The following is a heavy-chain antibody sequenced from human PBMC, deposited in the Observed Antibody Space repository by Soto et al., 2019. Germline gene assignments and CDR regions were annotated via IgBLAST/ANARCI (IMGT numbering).Heavy chain of an antibody. CDR3: ARLIANWVRGVTTKGADFDS. CDR2: IYYDGST. CDR1: GGSISSSSYY. D-gene: IGHD3-10*01. Sequence: QLQLQESGPGLVKPSETLSLTCTVSGGSISSSSYYWGWIRQPPGKGLEWIGNIYYDGSTYYNPSLKSRVTISVDTSKTQFSLNLTSVTAADTAVYYCARLIANWVRGVTTKGADFDSWGQGTLVTVSS. V-gene: IGHV4-39*01. J-gene: IGHJ4*02.